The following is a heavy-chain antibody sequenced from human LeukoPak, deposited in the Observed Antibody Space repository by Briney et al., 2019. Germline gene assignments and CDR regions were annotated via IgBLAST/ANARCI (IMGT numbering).Heavy chain of an antibody. CDR1: GFTVSSNY. D-gene: IGHD4-17*01. J-gene: IGHJ3*02. V-gene: IGHV3-66*04. Sequence: GGSLRLSCAASGFTVSSNYMIWVRQAPGKGLEWVSVIYSGGDTYYADSVKGRFTISRDNSKNTVYLQVNSLRAEDTAVNYCARRSTVTRDVDIWGQGTMVTVSS. CDR2: IYSGGDT. CDR3: ARRSTVTRDVDI.